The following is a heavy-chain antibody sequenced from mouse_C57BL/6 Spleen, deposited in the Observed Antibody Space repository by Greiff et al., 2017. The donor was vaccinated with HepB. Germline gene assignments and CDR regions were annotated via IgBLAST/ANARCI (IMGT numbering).Heavy chain of an antibody. V-gene: IGHV1-61*01. CDR3: ARSDYYGSSYDAY. CDR2: IYPSDSET. CDR1: GYTFTSYW. J-gene: IGHJ3*01. Sequence: QVQLQQPGAELVRPGSSVKLSCKASGYTFTSYWMDWVKQRPGQGLEWIGNIYPSDSETHYNQKFKDKATLTVDKSSSTAYMQLSSLTSEDSAVYYGARSDYYGSSYDAYWGQGTLVTVSA. D-gene: IGHD1-1*01.